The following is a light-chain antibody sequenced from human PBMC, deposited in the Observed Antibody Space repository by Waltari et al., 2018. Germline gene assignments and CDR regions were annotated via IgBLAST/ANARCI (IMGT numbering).Light chain of an antibody. CDR2: SAS. CDR3: QQYNAWPLT. J-gene: IGKJ3*01. CDR1: QSINNN. Sequence: ERVMTQSPVILSVSPGERATFSCTASQSINNNLAWYQQKPGQPPRLLIYSASTRATGIPTRFSGSGSGTQFTLTISSLQSEDFAVYFCQQYNAWPLTFGPGTKVHIK. V-gene: IGKV3-15*01.